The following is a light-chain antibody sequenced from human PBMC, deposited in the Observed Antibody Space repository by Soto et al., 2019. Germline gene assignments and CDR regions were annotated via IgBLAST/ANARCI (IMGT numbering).Light chain of an antibody. CDR1: QSVSSNF. CDR2: GAS. CDR3: LQHNSYPWT. J-gene: IGKJ1*01. V-gene: IGKV3-20*01. Sequence: EIVLTQSPGTLSLSPGERATLSCRASQSVSSNFLAWYQQKPGQAPRLLIHGASIRATGVPARFSGSGSGTEFTLTISSLQPEDFATYYCLQHNSYPWTFGQGTKVDI.